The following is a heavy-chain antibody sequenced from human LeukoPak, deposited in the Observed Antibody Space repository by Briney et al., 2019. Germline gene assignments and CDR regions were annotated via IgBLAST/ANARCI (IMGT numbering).Heavy chain of an antibody. CDR3: ASLRYYYDSSGHLGVDY. V-gene: IGHV3-66*01. CDR2: IYSGGST. Sequence: GGSLRLSCAASGFTVSSNYMSWVRQAPGKGLEWVSVIYSGGSTYYADSVKGRFIISRDNSKNTLYLQMNSLRAEDTAVYYCASLRYYYDSSGHLGVDYWGQGTLVTVSS. J-gene: IGHJ4*02. CDR1: GFTVSSNY. D-gene: IGHD3-22*01.